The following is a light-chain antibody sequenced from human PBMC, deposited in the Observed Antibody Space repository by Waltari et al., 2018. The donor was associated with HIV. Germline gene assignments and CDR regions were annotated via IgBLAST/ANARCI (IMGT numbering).Light chain of an antibody. CDR2: WAS. CDR3: QQYFSTPFT. V-gene: IGKV4-1*01. CDR1: RSILFTSNNKNY. J-gene: IGKJ4*01. Sequence: DIVMTQSPDSLALSLGERATINCKSSRSILFTSNNKNYLAWYQQKPGQPPKLLIYWASTRESGFPDRFSGSGSGTDFTLTISSLQTEDVAVYYCQQYFSTPFTFGGGTKVEIE.